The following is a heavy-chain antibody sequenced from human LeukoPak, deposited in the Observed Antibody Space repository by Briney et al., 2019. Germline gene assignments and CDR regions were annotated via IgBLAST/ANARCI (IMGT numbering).Heavy chain of an antibody. Sequence: GESLKISCKGSGYSFTNYWIGWVRQMPGKGLEWMGFIYPGDSDTRYSPSFQGQVTISADKSIFTAYPQWSSLKASDTAMYYCARQNDYGDTTWDYWGQGTLVTVPS. V-gene: IGHV5-51*01. J-gene: IGHJ4*02. CDR3: ARQNDYGDTTWDY. CDR1: GYSFTNYW. D-gene: IGHD4-17*01. CDR2: IYPGDSDT.